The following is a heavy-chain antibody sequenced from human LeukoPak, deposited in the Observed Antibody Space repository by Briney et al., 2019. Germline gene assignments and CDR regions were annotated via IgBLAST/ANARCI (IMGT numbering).Heavy chain of an antibody. D-gene: IGHD1-1*01. CDR2: IGANNGNT. Sequence: ASVKVSFKASGYTFSRYGISWVRQAPGQGLEWMGWIGANNGNTNYAQKFQGRVTMTTDPSTSTAYMEVTNLRSDDTAVYYCVRSGPQYNWNDDYWGQGTLVTVSS. CDR1: GYTFSRYG. V-gene: IGHV1-18*01. J-gene: IGHJ4*02. CDR3: VRSGPQYNWNDDY.